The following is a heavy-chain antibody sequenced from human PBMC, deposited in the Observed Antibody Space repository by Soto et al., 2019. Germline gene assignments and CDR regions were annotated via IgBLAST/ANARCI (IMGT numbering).Heavy chain of an antibody. J-gene: IGHJ4*02. V-gene: IGHV2-5*02. CDR3: TLRRSRIISGYDFAYFDY. D-gene: IGHD5-12*01. CDR2: VYWDGDK. CDR1: GFSLSTNGVG. Sequence: QITLKESGPTLVKPTQTLTLTCTFSGFSLSTNGVGVGWVRQPPGKALEWIAIVYWDGDKRYSPSLKNRLTITKDTSKNQVVLTMTNMDPVDTATYYCTLRRSRIISGYDFAYFDYWGQGILLTVSS.